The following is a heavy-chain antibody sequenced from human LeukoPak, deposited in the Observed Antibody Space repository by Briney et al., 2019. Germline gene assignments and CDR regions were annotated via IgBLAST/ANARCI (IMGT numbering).Heavy chain of an antibody. D-gene: IGHD3-22*01. J-gene: IGHJ4*02. CDR3: AKDVGGRWLSYFDY. Sequence: GGSLRLSCAASGFTFSSYGMHWVRQAPGKGLEWVAFIRYDGSNKYYADSVKGRFTISRDNSKNTLYLQMNSLRAEDTAVYYCAKDVGGRWLSYFDYWGQGTLVTVSS. CDR2: IRYDGSNK. CDR1: GFTFSSYG. V-gene: IGHV3-30*02.